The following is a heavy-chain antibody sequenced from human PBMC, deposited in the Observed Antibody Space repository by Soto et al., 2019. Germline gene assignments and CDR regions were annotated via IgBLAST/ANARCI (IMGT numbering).Heavy chain of an antibody. J-gene: IGHJ4*02. CDR1: GYTFTSYG. CDR3: ASLYCSSTSCPLDY. Sequence: ASVKVSCKASGYTFTSYGISWVRQAPGQGLEWMGWISAYNGNTNYAQKLQGRVTMTTDTSTSTAYMELRSLRSDDTAVYYCASLYCSSTSCPLDYWGQGTLVTVSS. V-gene: IGHV1-18*01. CDR2: ISAYNGNT. D-gene: IGHD2-2*01.